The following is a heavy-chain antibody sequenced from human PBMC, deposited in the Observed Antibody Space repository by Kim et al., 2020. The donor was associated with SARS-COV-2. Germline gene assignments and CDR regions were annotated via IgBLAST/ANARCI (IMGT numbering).Heavy chain of an antibody. D-gene: IGHD3-22*01. V-gene: IGHV4-59*01. J-gene: IGHJ4*02. CDR3: ARGMAEYYDSSGYFDY. CDR2: IYYSGST. Sequence: SETLSLTCTVSGGSISSYYWSWIRQPPGKGLEWIGYIYYSGSTNYNPSLKSRVTISVDTSKNPFSLKLSSVTAADTAVYYCARGMAEYYDSSGYFDYWGQGSPVPVSS. CDR1: GGSISSYY.